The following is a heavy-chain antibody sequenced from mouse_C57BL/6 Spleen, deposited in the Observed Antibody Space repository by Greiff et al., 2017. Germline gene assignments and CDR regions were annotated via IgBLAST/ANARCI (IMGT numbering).Heavy chain of an antibody. CDR1: GYNFTSYW. Sequence: VQLQQPGAELVKPGASVKLSCKASGYNFTSYWMQWVKQRPGQGLEWIGEIDPSDSYTNYNQKFKGKATLTVDTSSSTAYLQLSSLTSEDSAVYYCARCYGSTYYAMDYWGQGTSVTVSA. CDR2: IDPSDSYT. V-gene: IGHV1-50*01. J-gene: IGHJ4*01. CDR3: ARCYGSTYYAMDY. D-gene: IGHD1-1*01.